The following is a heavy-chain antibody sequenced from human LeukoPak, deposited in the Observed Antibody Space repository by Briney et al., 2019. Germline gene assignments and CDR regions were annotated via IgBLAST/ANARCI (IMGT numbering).Heavy chain of an antibody. CDR2: INPNNGGT. CDR3: ATGRTNYYDSRGNWFDP. CDR1: GYTFTGYY. Sequence: GASVKVSCKASGYTFTGYYMHWVRQAPGQGLEWMGWINPNNGGTSYAQKFQGRVTMTRDTSITTAYMELPSLTSDDTAVYYCATGRTNYYDSRGNWFDPWGQGTLVTVSS. J-gene: IGHJ5*02. D-gene: IGHD3-22*01. V-gene: IGHV1-2*02.